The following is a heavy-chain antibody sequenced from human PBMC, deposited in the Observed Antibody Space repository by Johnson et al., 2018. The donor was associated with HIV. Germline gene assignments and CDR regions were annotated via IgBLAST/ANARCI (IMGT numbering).Heavy chain of an antibody. D-gene: IGHD2-15*01. Sequence: QLVESGGGLVQPGRSLRLSCAASGFTFDDYAMHWVRQAPGKGLEWVSGISWNSGSIGYADSVKGRFTISRDNAKNSLYLQMNSLRAEDTALYYCAKDISAALYCSGGSCYSLSFDIWGQGTMVTVSS. CDR2: ISWNSGSI. CDR1: GFTFDDYA. J-gene: IGHJ3*02. CDR3: AKDISAALYCSGGSCYSLSFDI. V-gene: IGHV3-9*01.